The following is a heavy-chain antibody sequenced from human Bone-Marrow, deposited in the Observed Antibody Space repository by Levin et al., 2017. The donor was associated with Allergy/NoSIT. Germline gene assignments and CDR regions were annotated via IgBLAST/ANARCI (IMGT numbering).Heavy chain of an antibody. Sequence: NPSETLSLTCAVYGGSFSGYYWSWIRQPPGKGLEWIGEINHSGSTNYNPSLKSRVTISVDTSKNQFSLKLSSVTAADTAVYYCARGTYGSGSYRNWFDPWGQGTLVTVSS. CDR1: GGSFSGYY. D-gene: IGHD3-10*01. V-gene: IGHV4-34*01. CDR2: INHSGST. CDR3: ARGTYGSGSYRNWFDP. J-gene: IGHJ5*02.